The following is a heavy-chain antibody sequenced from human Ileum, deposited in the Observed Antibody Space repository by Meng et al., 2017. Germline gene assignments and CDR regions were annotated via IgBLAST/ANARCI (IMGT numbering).Heavy chain of an antibody. D-gene: IGHD3-10*02. V-gene: IGHV4-4*02. CDR2: VYHSGST. J-gene: IGHJ2*01. CDR3: ARADYVRYFDL. Sequence: QGQLQASAPGLVKPSETLSLTCAVSGGSIESNNWWTWIRQPPGQGLEWIGEVYHSGSTHYNPSLQSRVTISIDNSKNRFSLSLNSVTAADTAIYYCARADYVRYFDLWGRGTLVTVSS. CDR1: GGSIESNNW.